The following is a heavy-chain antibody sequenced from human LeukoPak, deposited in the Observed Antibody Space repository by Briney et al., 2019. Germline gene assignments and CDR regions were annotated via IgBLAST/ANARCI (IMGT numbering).Heavy chain of an antibody. Sequence: SQTLSLTCTVSGGSSSRGDYYWSWIRQPPGKGLEWIGYIYYSGSTYYNPSLKSRVTISVDTSKNQFSLKLSSVTAADTAVYYCARGEGCCSGGSCYGWFDPWGQGTLVTVSS. V-gene: IGHV4-30-4*01. CDR2: IYYSGST. J-gene: IGHJ5*02. D-gene: IGHD2-15*01. CDR3: ARGEGCCSGGSCYGWFDP. CDR1: GGSSSRGDYY.